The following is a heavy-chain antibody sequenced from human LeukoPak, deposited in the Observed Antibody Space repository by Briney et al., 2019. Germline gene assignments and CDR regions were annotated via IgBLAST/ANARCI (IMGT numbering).Heavy chain of an antibody. CDR2: IYPGDSDT. Sequence: PGESLKISCKGSGYSFTNYWNGLVRQMPGKGLEWMRIIYPGDSDTRYSPFLQGQVTIPPDKSITTAYLQWSSLKASDTAMYYCARRGLSLPNGAFDIWGQGTMVTVSS. J-gene: IGHJ3*02. V-gene: IGHV5-51*01. CDR3: ARRGLSLPNGAFDI. CDR1: GYSFTNYW. D-gene: IGHD1-26*01.